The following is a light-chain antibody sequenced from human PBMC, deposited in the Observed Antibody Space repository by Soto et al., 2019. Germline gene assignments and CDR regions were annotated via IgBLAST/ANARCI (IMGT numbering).Light chain of an antibody. Sequence: EIVLTQSPGTLSLSPGERATLSCRASQSVSSSYLAWYQQKPGQAPRLLIYGASSRATGIPDRFSGSGSGTDFTLTISRLEPEDFAVYYCQQYGSLLGTFGPGTKVDIK. V-gene: IGKV3-20*01. CDR2: GAS. CDR3: QQYGSLLGT. CDR1: QSVSSSY. J-gene: IGKJ3*01.